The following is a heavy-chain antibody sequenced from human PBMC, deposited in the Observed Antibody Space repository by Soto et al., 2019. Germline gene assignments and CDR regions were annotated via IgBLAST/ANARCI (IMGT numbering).Heavy chain of an antibody. J-gene: IGHJ4*02. CDR3: ARRDSSGWGYYFDY. CDR2: IYYSGST. V-gene: IGHV4-59*08. CDR1: GGSISSYY. D-gene: IGHD6-19*01. Sequence: LSLTCTVSGGSISSYYWSWIRQPPGKGLEWIGYIYYSGSTNYNPSLKSRVTISVDTSKNQFSLKLSSVTAADTAVYYCARRDSSGWGYYFDYWAQRTLVTVSS.